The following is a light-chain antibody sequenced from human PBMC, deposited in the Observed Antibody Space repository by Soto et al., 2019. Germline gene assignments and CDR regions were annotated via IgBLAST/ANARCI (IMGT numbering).Light chain of an antibody. Sequence: IVLTQSPGTLSLSPGERATLSCRASQSVSSSDLAWYQQKPGQAPRLLIYSASSRATGIPDRFSGSGSGTDFTLTIRRLEPEDFAVYYCQQYDTFGQGTKLEIK. CDR3: QQYDT. CDR2: SAS. CDR1: QSVSSSD. J-gene: IGKJ2*01. V-gene: IGKV3-20*01.